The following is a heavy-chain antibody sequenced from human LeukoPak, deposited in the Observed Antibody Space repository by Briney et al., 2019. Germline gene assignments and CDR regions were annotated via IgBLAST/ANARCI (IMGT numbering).Heavy chain of an antibody. CDR1: GFTFSSYS. J-gene: IGHJ4*02. D-gene: IGHD2-15*01. CDR2: ISSSSYI. Sequence: KAGGSLRLSCAASGFTFSSYSMNWVRQAPGKGLEWVSSISSSSYIYYADSVKGRFTISRDNAKNSLYLQMNSLRAEDTAVYYCARTYCSGGSCHPTFDYWGQGTLVTVSS. V-gene: IGHV3-21*01. CDR3: ARTYCSGGSCHPTFDY.